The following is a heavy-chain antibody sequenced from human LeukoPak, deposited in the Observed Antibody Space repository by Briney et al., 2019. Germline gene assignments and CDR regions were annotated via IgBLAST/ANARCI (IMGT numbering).Heavy chain of an antibody. CDR3: ARDNSSWSRDY. J-gene: IGHJ4*02. CDR1: GFTFSSYA. Sequence: GGSLRLSCAASGFTFSSYAMSWVRQAPGKGLEWVSAISGSGGSTYYADAVQGRFTISRDNAKNSLYLQMNSLRAEDTAIYYCARDNSSWSRDYWGQGTLVTVSS. D-gene: IGHD6-13*01. CDR2: ISGSGGST. V-gene: IGHV3-23*01.